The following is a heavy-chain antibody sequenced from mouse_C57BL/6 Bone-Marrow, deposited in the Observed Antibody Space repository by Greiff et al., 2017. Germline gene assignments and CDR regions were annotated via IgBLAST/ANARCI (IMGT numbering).Heavy chain of an antibody. CDR1: GFNIKDDY. Sequence: EVQLQQSGAELVRPGASVKLSCTASGFNIKDDYMHWVKQRPEQGLEWIGWIDPENGDTEYASKFQGKATITADTSSNTAYLPLSSLTSEDTAVYYCTTVDYYNNRGQGTTRSVSS. V-gene: IGHV14-4*01. CDR2: IDPENGDT. CDR3: TTVDYYNN. J-gene: IGHJ2*01. D-gene: IGHD1-1*01.